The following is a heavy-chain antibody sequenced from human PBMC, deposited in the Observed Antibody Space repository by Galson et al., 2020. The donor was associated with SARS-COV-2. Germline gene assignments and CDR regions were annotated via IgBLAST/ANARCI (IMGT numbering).Heavy chain of an antibody. D-gene: IGHD6-13*01. J-gene: IGHJ4*02. Sequence: GGSLRLSCAASGFTFSSYAMHWVRQAPGKGLEWEAVISYDGSNKYYADSVKGRFTISRDNSKNTLYLQMNSLRAEDTAVYYCASQSYSSSWLRRTPNYFDYWGQGTLVTVSS. CDR3: ASQSYSSSWLRRTPNYFDY. V-gene: IGHV3-30*04. CDR1: GFTFSSYA. CDR2: ISYDGSNK.